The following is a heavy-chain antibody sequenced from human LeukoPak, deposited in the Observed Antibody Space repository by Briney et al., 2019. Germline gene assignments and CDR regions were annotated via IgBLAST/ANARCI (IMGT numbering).Heavy chain of an antibody. CDR2: ISISNNYI. D-gene: IGHD2-2*01. CDR1: GFTFSSYS. Sequence: GGSLRLSCAASGFTFSSYSMNGGGQAPGKGREGVSSISISNNYINYADPIKGPFTISRDNPKNSLYLQMNSLRAEDTAVYYCARDGGVVPAAIAYNWFDPWGQGTLVTVSS. V-gene: IGHV3-21*01. CDR3: ARDGGVVPAAIAYNWFDP. J-gene: IGHJ5*02.